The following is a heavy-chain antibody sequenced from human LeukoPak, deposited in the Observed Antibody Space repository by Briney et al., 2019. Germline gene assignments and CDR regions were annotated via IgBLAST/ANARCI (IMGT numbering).Heavy chain of an antibody. J-gene: IGHJ3*02. V-gene: IGHV3-23*01. D-gene: IGHD2-15*01. CDR2: ISGSGGST. Sequence: GGSLRPSCAASGFTFSSYAMSWVRQAPGKGLEWVSAISGSGGSTYYADSVKGRFTISRDNSKNTLYLQMNSLRAEDTAVYYCANAAWYPDAFDIWGQGTMVTVSS. CDR3: ANAAWYPDAFDI. CDR1: GFTFSSYA.